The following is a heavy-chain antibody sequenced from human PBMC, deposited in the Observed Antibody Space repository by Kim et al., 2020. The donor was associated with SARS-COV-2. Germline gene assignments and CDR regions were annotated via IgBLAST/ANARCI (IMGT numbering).Heavy chain of an antibody. V-gene: IGHV5-10-1*01. Sequence: GESLKISCKGSGYSFTSYWISWVRQMPGKGLEWMGRIDPSDSYTNYSPSFQGHVTISADKSISTAYLQWSSLKASDTAMYYCASQAHNSGYGAPRITTAAFDIWGQGTMVTVSS. CDR1: GYSFTSYW. CDR3: ASQAHNSGYGAPRITTAAFDI. J-gene: IGHJ3*02. CDR2: IDPSDSYT. D-gene: IGHD5-12*01.